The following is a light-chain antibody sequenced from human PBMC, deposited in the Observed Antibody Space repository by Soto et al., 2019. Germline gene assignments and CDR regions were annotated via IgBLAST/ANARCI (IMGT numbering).Light chain of an antibody. CDR1: QSISSW. CDR3: QQYNSYPYT. CDR2: KAS. Sequence: DIQMTQSPSTLSASVGDRVTITCRASQSISSWLAWYQQKPGQAPKLLIYKASSLESGAPSRFSGSGSGTEFTLTISSLQPDDFATYYCQQYNSYPYTFGQGTKLEIK. V-gene: IGKV1-5*03. J-gene: IGKJ2*01.